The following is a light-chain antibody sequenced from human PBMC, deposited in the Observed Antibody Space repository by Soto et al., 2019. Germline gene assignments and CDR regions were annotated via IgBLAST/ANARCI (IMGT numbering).Light chain of an antibody. CDR1: SSDVGGYDY. J-gene: IGLJ1*01. CDR2: DVS. V-gene: IGLV2-14*03. CDR3: SSYTSSSLYG. Sequence: QSALTQPASVSGSPGQSITISCTGTSSDVGGYDYVSWYQHHPGKAPKLMIYDVSNRPSVFSNRFSGSKSGNTASLTISGLQAEDEADYYCSSYTSSSLYGFGTGTKVTV.